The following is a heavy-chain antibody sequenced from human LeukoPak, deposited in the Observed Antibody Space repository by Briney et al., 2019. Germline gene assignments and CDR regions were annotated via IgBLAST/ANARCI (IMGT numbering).Heavy chain of an antibody. V-gene: IGHV4-59*12. CDR2: IYYSGST. D-gene: IGHD6-6*01. J-gene: IGHJ6*02. CDR1: GGSISSYY. Sequence: ASETLSLTCTVSGGSISSYYWSWIRQPPGKGLEWIGYIYYSGSTNYNPSLKSLVTMSVDTSKNQFSLKLSSVTAADTALYYCARVLSNSSPGGMDVWGHGTTVIVSS. CDR3: ARVLSNSSPGGMDV.